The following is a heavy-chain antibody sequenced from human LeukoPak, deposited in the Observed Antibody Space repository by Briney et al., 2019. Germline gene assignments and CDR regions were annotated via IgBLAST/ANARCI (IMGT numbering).Heavy chain of an antibody. Sequence: SETLSLTCTVSGGSISSSSYYWSWIRQPAGKGLEWIGRIYTSGSTNYNPSLKSRVTMSVDTSKNQFSLKLSSVTAADTAVFYCARDGIAAAGRAFDYWGQGTLVTVSS. CDR3: ARDGIAAAGRAFDY. CDR1: GGSISSSSYY. D-gene: IGHD6-13*01. V-gene: IGHV4-61*02. CDR2: IYTSGST. J-gene: IGHJ4*02.